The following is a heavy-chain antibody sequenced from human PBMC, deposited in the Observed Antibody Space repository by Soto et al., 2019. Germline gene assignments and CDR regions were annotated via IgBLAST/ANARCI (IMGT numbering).Heavy chain of an antibody. D-gene: IGHD2-2*01. CDR1: GGTFSSYT. Sequence: GGSVKVSCKASGGTFSSYTISWGRQGPGQGVEWMGRIIPILGIANYAQKFQGRVTITADKSTSTAYMELSSLRSEDTAVYYCARDKSGGYCSSTSCYGDYYYYYGMDVWGQGTTVTVSS. CDR2: IIPILGIA. CDR3: ARDKSGGYCSSTSCYGDYYYYYGMDV. J-gene: IGHJ6*02. V-gene: IGHV1-69*04.